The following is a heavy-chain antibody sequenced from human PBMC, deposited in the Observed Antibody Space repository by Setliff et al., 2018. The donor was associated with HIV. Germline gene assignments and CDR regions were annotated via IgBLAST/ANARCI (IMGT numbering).Heavy chain of an antibody. Sequence: ASVKVSCKASGGTFSSYAISWVRQATGQGFEWLGMINPDSDKITVYAQQFQGRVAMTTDKSTSTVYMELSSLRSEDTAVYYCARERGVVIGSGNWYFDLWGRGTLVTVSS. CDR2: INPDSDKIT. D-gene: IGHD2-21*01. J-gene: IGHJ2*01. V-gene: IGHV1-69*04. CDR1: GGTFSSYA. CDR3: ARERGVVIGSGNWYFDL.